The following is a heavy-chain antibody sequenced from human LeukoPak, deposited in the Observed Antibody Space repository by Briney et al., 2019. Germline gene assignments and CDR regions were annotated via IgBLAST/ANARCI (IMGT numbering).Heavy chain of an antibody. CDR1: GYTFTSYG. D-gene: IGHD4-17*01. V-gene: IGHV1-18*01. CDR3: ARASNDYGDYYYFDY. CDR2: ISAYNGNT. J-gene: IGHJ4*02. Sequence: GASVKVPCKASGYTFTSYGISWVRQAPGQGLEWMGWISAYNGNTNYAQKLQGRVTMTTDTSTSTAYMELRSLRSDDTAVYYCARASNDYGDYYYFDYWGQGTLVTVSS.